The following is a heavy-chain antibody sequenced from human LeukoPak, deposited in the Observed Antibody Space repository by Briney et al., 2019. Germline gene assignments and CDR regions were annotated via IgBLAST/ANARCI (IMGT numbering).Heavy chain of an antibody. D-gene: IGHD1-26*01. Sequence: GGSLRLSCAASGFTFSSYSMNWVRQAPGKGLEWVSPISSSSSYIYYADSVKGRFTISRDNAKNSLYLQMNSLRAEDTAVHYCARWRRSGSYTGFDYWGQGTLVTVSS. CDR1: GFTFSSYS. CDR2: ISSSSSYI. CDR3: ARWRRSGSYTGFDY. V-gene: IGHV3-21*01. J-gene: IGHJ4*02.